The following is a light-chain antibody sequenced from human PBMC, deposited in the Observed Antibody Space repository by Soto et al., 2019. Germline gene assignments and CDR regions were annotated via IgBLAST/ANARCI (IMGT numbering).Light chain of an antibody. J-gene: IGKJ2*02. CDR3: KQYNNWPPWT. V-gene: IGKV3-15*01. CDR2: GAS. Sequence: EIVMTQSPATLSVSPGERATLSCRASQSVSSNLAWYQQKPGQAPRLLIYGASTRATGIPARFSGSGSGTEFTRSIRSMQSEDFAVDYCKQYNNWPPWTFGQGTKMEIK. CDR1: QSVSSN.